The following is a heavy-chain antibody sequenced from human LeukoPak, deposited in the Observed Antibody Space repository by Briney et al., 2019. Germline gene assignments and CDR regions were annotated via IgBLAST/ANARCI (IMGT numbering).Heavy chain of an antibody. J-gene: IGHJ4*02. CDR1: GGSISSYY. V-gene: IGHV4-59*01. CDR2: IYYSGST. CDR3: ARDIGYSSGWYDY. Sequence: NSSETLSLTCTVSGGSISSYYWSWIRQPPGKGLEWIGYIYYSGSTNYNPSLKSRVTISVDTSKNQFSLKLSSVTAADTAVYYCARDIGYSSGWYDYWGQGTLVTVSS. D-gene: IGHD6-19*01.